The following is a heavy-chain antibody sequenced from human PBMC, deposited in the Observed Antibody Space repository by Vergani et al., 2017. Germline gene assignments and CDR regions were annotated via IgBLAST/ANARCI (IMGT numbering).Heavy chain of an antibody. CDR2: IFYSGTT. J-gene: IGHJ6*03. CDR1: GFSFSTYSIN. Sequence: VQLQESGGGLVKPGGSLRVSCAASGFSFSTYSINWVRQAPGKGLEWIGYIFYSGTTYDNPSLRSRLTISVDTSQNQFSLKLRSVTAADTAVYYCARVDTQVPATSHFYYMDVWGKGTTVVVSS. CDR3: ARVDTQVPATSHFYYMDV. V-gene: IGHV4-59*06. D-gene: IGHD6-25*01.